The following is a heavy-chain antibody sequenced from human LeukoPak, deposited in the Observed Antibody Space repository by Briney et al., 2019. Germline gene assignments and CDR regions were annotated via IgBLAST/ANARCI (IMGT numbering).Heavy chain of an antibody. J-gene: IGHJ4*02. CDR3: ARAPEFSSGWLLDC. V-gene: IGHV4-4*07. D-gene: IGHD6-19*01. CDR1: GGSISTYY. CDR2: IHTSGST. Sequence: SETLSLTCTVSGGSISTYYGSWIRQSAGKGLEWIGRIHTSGSTNYNPSLKSRVTMSVDTSKNQFSLKVTSVSAADTGVYYCARAPEFSSGWLLDCWGQGSLVTVSS.